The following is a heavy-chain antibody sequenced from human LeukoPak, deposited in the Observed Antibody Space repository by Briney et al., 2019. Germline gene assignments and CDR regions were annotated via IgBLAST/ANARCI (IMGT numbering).Heavy chain of an antibody. CDR1: GFTLSSYW. CDR2: IKQDGSEK. CDR3: AREMYSSSWLERGFDP. D-gene: IGHD6-13*01. Sequence: PGGSLRLSCAASGFTLSSYWMSWVRQAPGKGLEWVAKIKQDGSEKNYVDSVKGRFTISRDNAKNSLYLQMNSLRVEDTAVYYCAREMYSSSWLERGFDPWGQGTLVTVSS. V-gene: IGHV3-7*01. J-gene: IGHJ5*02.